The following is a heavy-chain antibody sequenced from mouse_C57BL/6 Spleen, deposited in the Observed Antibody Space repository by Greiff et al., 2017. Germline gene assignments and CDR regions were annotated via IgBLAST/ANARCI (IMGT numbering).Heavy chain of an antibody. CDR2: INPSTGGT. D-gene: IGHD1-1*01. CDR1: GYSFTGYY. V-gene: IGHV1-42*01. CDR3: AYYGSSYDWYFDV. J-gene: IGHJ1*03. Sequence: EVKLQQSGPELVKPGASVKISCKASGYSFTGYYMNWVKQSPEKSLEWIGEINPSTGGTTYNQKFKAKATLTADKSSSTAYMQLNSLTSEDSAVYFCAYYGSSYDWYFDVWGTGTTVTVSS.